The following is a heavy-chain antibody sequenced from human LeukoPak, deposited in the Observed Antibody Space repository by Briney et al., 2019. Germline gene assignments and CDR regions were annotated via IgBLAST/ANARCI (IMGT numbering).Heavy chain of an antibody. J-gene: IGHJ5*02. Sequence: ASVKVSCKASGYTLTSYDINWVRQATGQGLEWMGWMNPNSGNTGYAQKFQGRVTMTRNTSISTAYMELSSLRSEDTAVYYCARLPPRYSSSLIPWFDPWGQGTLVTVSS. V-gene: IGHV1-8*01. CDR2: MNPNSGNT. CDR1: GYTLTSYD. CDR3: ARLPPRYSSSLIPWFDP. D-gene: IGHD6-13*01.